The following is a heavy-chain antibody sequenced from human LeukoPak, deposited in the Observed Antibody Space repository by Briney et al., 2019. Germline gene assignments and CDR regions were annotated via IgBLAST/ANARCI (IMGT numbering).Heavy chain of an antibody. CDR2: ICNSGRT. D-gene: IGHD2-2*01. Sequence: PSETLSLTCTVSGCSISSYYWSWIRQAPGKGLEWIGYICNSGRTNYNPSFKRRLSILLDTSRNQFSLRLSFLTAADTAVYYCARGCSNCSPTSCYFPSDYWGQGTLVTVSS. CDR3: ARGCSNCSPTSCYFPSDY. J-gene: IGHJ4*02. CDR1: GCSISSYY. V-gene: IGHV4-59*01.